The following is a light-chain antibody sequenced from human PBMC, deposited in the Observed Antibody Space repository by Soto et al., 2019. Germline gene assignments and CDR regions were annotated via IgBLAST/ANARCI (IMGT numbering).Light chain of an antibody. CDR2: ASS. V-gene: IGKV3-20*01. CDR3: QLYGISPH. Sequence: EIVLTQSPGTLSLSTGERATLSFKTSQSRGSNFLAWYQHKPGQAPRLLIYASSNRATGIPDRFSGSASGTDFTLTINRLEPEDFAVYYCQLYGISPHFGQGTRLEIK. J-gene: IGKJ5*01. CDR1: QSRGSNF.